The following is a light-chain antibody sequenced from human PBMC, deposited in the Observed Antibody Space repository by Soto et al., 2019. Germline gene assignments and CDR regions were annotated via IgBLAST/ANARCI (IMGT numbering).Light chain of an antibody. V-gene: IGKV1-39*01. CDR2: AAS. CDR3: QQSYSIPGT. J-gene: IGKJ1*01. CDR1: QTISIY. Sequence: DIQMTQSPSSLSASVGDRVTITCRASQTISIYLNWYQQKPGKAPNLLIYAASHLQNGVPSRFSGGGSGTDFTLTISSLQPEDFVTYYCQQSYSIPGTFGQGTKVEIK.